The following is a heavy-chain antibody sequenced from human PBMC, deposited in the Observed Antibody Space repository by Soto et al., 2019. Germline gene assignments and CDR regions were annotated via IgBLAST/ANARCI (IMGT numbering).Heavy chain of an antibody. V-gene: IGHV3-30-3*01. Sequence: GSLRLSCAASGFTFSSYAMHWVRQAPGKGLEWVAVISYDGSNKYYADSVKGRFTISRDNSKNTLYLQMNSLRAEDTAVYYCAREVLSGWYYFDYWGQGTLVTGSS. J-gene: IGHJ4*02. CDR2: ISYDGSNK. CDR3: AREVLSGWYYFDY. CDR1: GFTFSSYA. D-gene: IGHD6-19*01.